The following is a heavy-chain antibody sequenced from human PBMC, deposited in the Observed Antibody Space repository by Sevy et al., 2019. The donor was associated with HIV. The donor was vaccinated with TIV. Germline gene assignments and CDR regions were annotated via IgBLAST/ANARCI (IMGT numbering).Heavy chain of an antibody. CDR2: VYYTGGT. Sequence: ETLSLTCTVSGGSINSDHWNWIRQPPGKGLDWIGYVYYTGGTNYNPSLKNRVTISVDRTKNQFSLKLTSVTAADTAVYYCARRNDFDIWGQGTMVTVSS. J-gene: IGHJ3*02. V-gene: IGHV4-59*08. CDR3: ARRNDFDI. CDR1: GGSINSDH.